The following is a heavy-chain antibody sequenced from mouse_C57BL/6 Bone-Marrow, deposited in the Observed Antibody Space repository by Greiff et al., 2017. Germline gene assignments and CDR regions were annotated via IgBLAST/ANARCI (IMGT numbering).Heavy chain of an antibody. D-gene: IGHD1-1*01. Sequence: EVHLVESGGGLVKPGGSLKLSCAASGFTFSDYGMHWVRQAPEKGLEWVAYISSGSSTIYYADTVKGRFTISRDNAKNTLFLQMTSLRSEDTAMYYCARHYYGSSFAYWGQGTLVTVSA. CDR1: GFTFSDYG. J-gene: IGHJ3*01. CDR3: ARHYYGSSFAY. V-gene: IGHV5-17*01. CDR2: ISSGSSTI.